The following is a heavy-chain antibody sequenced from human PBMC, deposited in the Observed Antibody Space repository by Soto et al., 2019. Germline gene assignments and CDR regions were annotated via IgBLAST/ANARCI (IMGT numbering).Heavy chain of an antibody. CDR1: GGSFSGYY. V-gene: IGHV4-34*01. CDR3: ASKFGELLADAFDI. CDR2: INHSGST. D-gene: IGHD3-10*01. Sequence: SETLSLTCAVYGGSFSGYYWSWIRQPPGKGLEWIGEINHSGSTYYNPSLKSRVTISVDRSKNQFSLKLSSVTAADTAVYYCASKFGELLADAFDIWGKGTMVTVSS. J-gene: IGHJ3*02.